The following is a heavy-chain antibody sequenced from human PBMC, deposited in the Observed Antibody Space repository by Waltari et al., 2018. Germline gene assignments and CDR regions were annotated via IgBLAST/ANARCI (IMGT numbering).Heavy chain of an antibody. D-gene: IGHD3-22*01. CDR3: ATPLRIGYDSSGYYHDAFDI. Sequence: EVQLLESGGGLVQPGGSLRLSCAASGFTFSSYAMSWVRQAPGKGLEWVSAISGSGGSTYYADSVKGRFTISRDNSKNTLYLQMNSLRAEDTAVYYCATPLRIGYDSSGYYHDAFDIWGQGTMVTVSS. J-gene: IGHJ3*02. CDR1: GFTFSSYA. CDR2: ISGSGGST. V-gene: IGHV3-23*01.